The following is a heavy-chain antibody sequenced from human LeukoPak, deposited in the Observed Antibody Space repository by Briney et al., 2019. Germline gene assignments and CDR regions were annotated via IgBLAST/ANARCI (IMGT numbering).Heavy chain of an antibody. CDR2: IYHSGST. Sequence: SETLSLTCAVSGGSISSGGYSWSWIRQPPGKGLEWIGYIYHSGSTYYNPSLKSRVTISVDRSKNQFSLKLSSVTAADTAVYYCARYCSSTSSSSSYYFDYWGQGTLVTVSS. J-gene: IGHJ4*02. V-gene: IGHV4-30-2*01. CDR1: GGSISSGGYS. CDR3: ARYCSSTSSSSSYYFDY. D-gene: IGHD2-2*01.